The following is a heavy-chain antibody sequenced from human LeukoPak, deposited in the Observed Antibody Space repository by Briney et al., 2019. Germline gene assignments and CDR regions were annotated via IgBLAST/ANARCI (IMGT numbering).Heavy chain of an antibody. D-gene: IGHD1-1*01. CDR2: ISSSSIYI. J-gene: IGHJ5*02. CDR3: ARDQTTYLTTTEYKWFDP. Sequence: GGSLRLSCAASGFTFSSYDMHWVRQATGKGLEWVASISSSSIYIHYADSVKGRFTISRDNAKNSLYLQMNSLRAEDTAVYYCARDQTTYLTTTEYKWFDPWGQGTLVTVSS. CDR1: GFTFSSYD. V-gene: IGHV3-21*01.